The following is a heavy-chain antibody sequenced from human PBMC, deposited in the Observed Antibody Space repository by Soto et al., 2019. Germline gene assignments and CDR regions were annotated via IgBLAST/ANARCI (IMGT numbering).Heavy chain of an antibody. CDR1: GASISSGGYS. CDR3: ARGDDSSDC. V-gene: IGHV4-30-2*01. D-gene: IGHD3-22*01. Sequence: QLQLQESGSGLVKPSQTLSLTCAVSGASISSGGYSWSWIRQPPGKGLEWIGYIYHSGTTYYNPALKSRVSISIDTSKNQFALKLSSVTAADTAMYYCARGDDSSDCWGQGTLVTVSS. J-gene: IGHJ4*02. CDR2: IYHSGTT.